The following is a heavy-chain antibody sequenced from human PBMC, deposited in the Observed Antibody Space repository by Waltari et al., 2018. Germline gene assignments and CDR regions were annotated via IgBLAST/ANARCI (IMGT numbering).Heavy chain of an antibody. Sequence: QVQLVQSGAEVKKPGASVKVSCKASGDTFTGYYLHWVRQAPGPGLEWMGWINPNSGGTNYAQKFQGRVTMPMDTSISTAYMELSRLRSDDTAVYYCARGHRNYGSGRYFFDYWGQGTLVTVSS. CDR3: ARGHRNYGSGRYFFDY. D-gene: IGHD3-10*01. J-gene: IGHJ4*02. CDR2: INPNSGGT. CDR1: GDTFTGYY. V-gene: IGHV1-2*02.